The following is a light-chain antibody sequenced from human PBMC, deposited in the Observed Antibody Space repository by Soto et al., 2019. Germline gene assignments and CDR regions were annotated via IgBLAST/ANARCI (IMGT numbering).Light chain of an antibody. CDR3: QQYGSSPT. J-gene: IGKJ1*01. Sequence: EIVLTQSPGTLSLSPGERATLSCRASQSVSSNYLAWYQQKPGQAPRLLIYDTSSRASDIPDRFSGSGSGTDFTLTISRLDPEDFAVYFCQQYGSSPTLGQGTKVDIK. V-gene: IGKV3-20*01. CDR1: QSVSSNY. CDR2: DTS.